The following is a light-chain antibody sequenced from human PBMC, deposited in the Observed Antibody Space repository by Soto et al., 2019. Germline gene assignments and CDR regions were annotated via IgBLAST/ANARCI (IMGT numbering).Light chain of an antibody. J-gene: IGLJ2*01. Sequence: QSVLTQPASVSVSPGQSITISCTGAGSDVGTYNLVSWYQHHPGNAPKLIIFEVTKRPSRVSYRFSGSKSGNTASLTSSGLQAEDEADYHCCSYAGSSTWIFGGGTKLTVL. CDR1: GSDVGTYNL. CDR2: EVT. V-gene: IGLV2-23*02. CDR3: CSYAGSSTWI.